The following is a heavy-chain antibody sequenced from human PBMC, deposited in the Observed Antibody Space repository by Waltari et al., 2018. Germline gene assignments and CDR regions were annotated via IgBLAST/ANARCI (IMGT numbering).Heavy chain of an antibody. Sequence: QVHLVQSGAEVKKPGSSVRVSCKASGGTFSSYEFNWVRQAPGQGLSGMGGIIPIFGTPIYAQKFQGRVTITADTSTTTAYMELSSLRFEDTAVYYCARDPKGTTVIYDAFDLWGQGTMVSVSS. D-gene: IGHD4-17*01. V-gene: IGHV1-69*14. CDR2: IIPIFGTP. CDR1: GGTFSSYE. CDR3: ARDPKGTTVIYDAFDL. J-gene: IGHJ3*01.